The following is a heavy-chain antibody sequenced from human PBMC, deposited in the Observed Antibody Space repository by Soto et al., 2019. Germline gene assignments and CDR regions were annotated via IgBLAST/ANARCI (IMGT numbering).Heavy chain of an antibody. CDR2: ISYDGSNK. V-gene: IGHV3-30*03. Sequence: GGSLRLSCAASGFTFSSYDMHWVRQAPGKGLEWVALISYDGSNKYYADSVKGRFTISRDNSKNTLYLQMNSLRAEDTAVYYCASLTEYCSSTTCPDLDGPFGTWGQGTMVTVSS. J-gene: IGHJ3*02. CDR1: GFTFSSYD. D-gene: IGHD2-2*01. CDR3: ASLTEYCSSTTCPDLDGPFGT.